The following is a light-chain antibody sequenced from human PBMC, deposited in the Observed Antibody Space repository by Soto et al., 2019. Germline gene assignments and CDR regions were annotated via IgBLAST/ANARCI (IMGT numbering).Light chain of an antibody. CDR3: GRHT. CDR1: QSVSSY. J-gene: IGKJ2*01. V-gene: IGKV3-11*01. Sequence: EIVLTQSPATLPLSPGERATLSCRASQSVSSYLAWYQQKPGQAPRLLIYDASNRATGIPARFSGSGSGTDFTLTISSLEPADFAVYYCGRHTFGQGTKLEIK. CDR2: DAS.